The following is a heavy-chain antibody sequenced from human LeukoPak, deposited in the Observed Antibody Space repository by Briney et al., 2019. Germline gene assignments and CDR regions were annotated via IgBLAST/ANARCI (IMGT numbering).Heavy chain of an antibody. D-gene: IGHD2-2*01. J-gene: IGHJ4*02. CDR2: INHSGST. Sequence: PSETLSLTCAVYGGSFSGYYWSWLRQPPGKGLEWIGEINHSGSTNYNPSLKSRVTISVDTSKNQFSLKLSSVTAADPAVYYCARYRRGVVPAAIRFDYWGQGTLVTVSS. CDR1: GGSFSGYY. CDR3: ARYRRGVVPAAIRFDY. V-gene: IGHV4-34*01.